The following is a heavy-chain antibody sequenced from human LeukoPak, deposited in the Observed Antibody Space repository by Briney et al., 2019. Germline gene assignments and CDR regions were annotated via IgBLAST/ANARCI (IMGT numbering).Heavy chain of an antibody. Sequence: GGSLRLSCAASGFTFSSYAMSWVRQAPGKGLEWVSAISGSGGSTYYADSVKGRFTISRDNSKKTLYLQMNSLRAEDTAVYYCAKGTPYYYDSSGYLDFDYWGQGTLVTVSS. CDR3: AKGTPYYYDSSGYLDFDY. CDR2: ISGSGGST. J-gene: IGHJ4*02. V-gene: IGHV3-23*01. D-gene: IGHD3-22*01. CDR1: GFTFSSYA.